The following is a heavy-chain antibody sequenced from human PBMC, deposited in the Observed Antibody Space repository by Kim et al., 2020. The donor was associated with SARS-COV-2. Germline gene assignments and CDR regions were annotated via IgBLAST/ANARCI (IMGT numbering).Heavy chain of an antibody. CDR2: INHSGST. J-gene: IGHJ4*02. CDR1: GGSFSGYY. D-gene: IGHD3-10*01. Sequence: SETLSLTCAVYGGSFSGYYWSWIRQPPGKGLEWIGEINHSGSTNYNPSLKSRVTISVDTSKNQFSLKLSSVTAADTAVYYCARGGPAYYYGSGSYYSPYYFDYWGQGTLVTVSS. CDR3: ARGGPAYYYGSGSYYSPYYFDY. V-gene: IGHV4-34*01.